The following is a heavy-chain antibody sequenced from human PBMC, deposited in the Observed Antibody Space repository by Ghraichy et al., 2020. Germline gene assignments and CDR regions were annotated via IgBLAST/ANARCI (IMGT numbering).Heavy chain of an antibody. CDR2: ISAYNGNT. V-gene: IGHV1-18*01. CDR3: AILDYIKAYRSLNY. D-gene: IGHD4/OR15-4a*01. CDR1: GYTFINYS. Sequence: ASVKVSCKTSGYTFINYSIDWVRLTPGQGLEWMGWISAYNGNTNYAQNLQGRVTVTTDTSTSTAYMELRSLRSDDTGLYYCAILDYIKAYRSLNYWGQGTLVTVSS. J-gene: IGHJ4*02.